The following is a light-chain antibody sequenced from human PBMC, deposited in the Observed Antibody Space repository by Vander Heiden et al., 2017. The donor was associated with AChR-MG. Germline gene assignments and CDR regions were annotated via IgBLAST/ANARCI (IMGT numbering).Light chain of an antibody. CDR2: KAY. V-gene: IGKV1-5*03. Sequence: DIQMTQSPSTLSASVGDRVTITCRASQSISSWLAWYQQKPGKAPKLRIYKAYSLESGVPSRFSGSGAGTEFTLTISSLQPDDFATYYCQQYNSYSGYTFGQGTKLEIK. CDR3: QQYNSYSGYT. J-gene: IGKJ2*01. CDR1: QSISSW.